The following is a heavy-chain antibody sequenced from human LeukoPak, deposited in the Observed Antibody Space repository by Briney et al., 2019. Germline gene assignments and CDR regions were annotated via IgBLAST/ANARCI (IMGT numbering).Heavy chain of an antibody. CDR3: AREGSHRLGYFVSGEYYYYGMDV. Sequence: PSETLSLTCTVSGGSVSSGSYYWSWIRQPPGKGLEWIGYIYYSGSTNYNPSLKSRVTISVDTSKNQFSLKLSSVTAADTAVYYCAREGSHRLGYFVSGEYYYYGMDVWGKGTTVTVSS. J-gene: IGHJ6*04. D-gene: IGHD3-9*01. V-gene: IGHV4-61*01. CDR1: GGSVSSGSYY. CDR2: IYYSGST.